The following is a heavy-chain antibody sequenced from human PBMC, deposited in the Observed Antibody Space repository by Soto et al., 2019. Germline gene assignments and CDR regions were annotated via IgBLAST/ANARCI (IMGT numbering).Heavy chain of an antibody. J-gene: IGHJ4*02. CDR3: ARDARSSYSTGWYYFDY. Sequence: ASVQVSCKASGGTFTRYYMHWVRQAPGQGLEWMGIINPSGGSTSYAQKFQGRGTMTRATSTSTVYMELRSLRSEATAVHYCARDARSSYSTGWYYFDYWGQGTLVPVSS. CDR1: GGTFTRYY. D-gene: IGHD6-19*01. CDR2: INPSGGST. V-gene: IGHV1-46*01.